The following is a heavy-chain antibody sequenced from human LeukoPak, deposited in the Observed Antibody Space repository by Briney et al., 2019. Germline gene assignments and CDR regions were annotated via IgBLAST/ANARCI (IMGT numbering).Heavy chain of an antibody. J-gene: IGHJ4*02. CDR1: GFIVSSNY. V-gene: IGHV3-53*01. D-gene: IGHD3-9*01. CDR3: AKGFLLASGNDY. CDR2: IYDSGTT. Sequence: GGSLRLSCAASGFIVSSNYMSWVRQAPGKGLEWVSVIYDSGTTYYADSVKGRFTISRDNSKNTLYLQMNSLRAEDTAVYYCAKGFLLASGNDYWGQGTLVTVSS.